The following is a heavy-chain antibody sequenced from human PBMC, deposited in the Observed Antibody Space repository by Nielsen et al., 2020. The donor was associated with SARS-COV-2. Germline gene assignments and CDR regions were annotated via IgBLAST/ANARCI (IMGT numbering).Heavy chain of an antibody. CDR1: GFTFSSYA. J-gene: IGHJ6*02. CDR2: ISYDGSNK. CDR3: ARDRGSRYYGMDV. Sequence: GESLKISCAASGFTFSSYAMHWVRQAPGKGLEWVAVISYDGSNKYYADSVKGRFTISRDNSKNTLYLQMNSLRAEDTAVYYCARDRGSRYYGMDVWGQGTTVTVSS. V-gene: IGHV3-30*04. D-gene: IGHD3-10*01.